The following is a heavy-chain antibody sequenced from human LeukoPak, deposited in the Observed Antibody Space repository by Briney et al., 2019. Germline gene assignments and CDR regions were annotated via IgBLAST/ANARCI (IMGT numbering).Heavy chain of an antibody. CDR3: ARVGDPGVLVRGWDSYYYYGMDV. D-gene: IGHD3-10*01. Sequence: GASVKVSCKASGGTFSSYAISWVRQAPGQGLEWMGGIIPIFGTANYAQKFQGRVTITADESTSTAYMELSSLRSEDTAVYYCARVGDPGVLVRGWDSYYYYGMDVWGQGTTVTVSS. CDR2: IIPIFGTA. J-gene: IGHJ6*02. CDR1: GGTFSSYA. V-gene: IGHV1-69*13.